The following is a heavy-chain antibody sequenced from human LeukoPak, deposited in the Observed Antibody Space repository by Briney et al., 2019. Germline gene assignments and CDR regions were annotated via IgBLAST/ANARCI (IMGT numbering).Heavy chain of an antibody. CDR1: GYRFTSYG. V-gene: IGHV1-18*01. CDR2: ISAYNGNT. CDR3: ARATLYDSGFDY. D-gene: IGHD5/OR15-5a*01. Sequence: ASVKVSCKASGYRFTSYGISWARQAPGQGLEWMGWISAYNGNTNYAQKLQGRVTMTTDTSTSTAYMELRSLRSDDTAVYYCARATLYDSGFDYWGQGTLVTVSS. J-gene: IGHJ4*02.